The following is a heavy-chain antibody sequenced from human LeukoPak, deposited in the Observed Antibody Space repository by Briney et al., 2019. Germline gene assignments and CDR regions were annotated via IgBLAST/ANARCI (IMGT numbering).Heavy chain of an antibody. CDR1: GFTFINYG. CDR3: ARDWGY. V-gene: IGHV3-30*03. CDR2: ISYDGTSK. D-gene: IGHD7-27*01. J-gene: IGHJ4*02. Sequence: PGGSLRLSCAASGFTFINYGMHWVRQAPGKGLEWVAVISYDGTSKYYADSVKGRFTISRDNSKNTVYLQMNSLRAEDTAIYYCARDWGYWGQGILVTVSS.